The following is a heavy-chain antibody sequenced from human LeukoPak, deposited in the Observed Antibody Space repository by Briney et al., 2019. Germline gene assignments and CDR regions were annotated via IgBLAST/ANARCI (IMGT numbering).Heavy chain of an antibody. CDR3: ARVNWGWYFDY. CDR1: GFTFSSYW. V-gene: IGHV3-7*04. CDR2: IKQDGSEK. D-gene: IGHD7-27*01. Sequence: GGFLRLSCAASGFTFSSYWMSWVRQAPGKGLEWVANIKQDGSEKYYVDSVKGRFTISRDNAKNSLYLQMNSLRAEDTAVYYCARVNWGWYFDYWGQGTLVTVSS. J-gene: IGHJ4*02.